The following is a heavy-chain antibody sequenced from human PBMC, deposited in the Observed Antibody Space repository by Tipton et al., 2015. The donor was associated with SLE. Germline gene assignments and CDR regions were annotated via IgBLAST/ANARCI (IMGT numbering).Heavy chain of an antibody. J-gene: IGHJ6*03. V-gene: IGHV4-34*01. Sequence: GSLRLSCAVYGGSFSGYYWSWIRQPPGKGLEWIGEINHSGSTNYNPSLKSRVTISVDTSKNQFSLKLSSVTAADTAVYYCARESGKAMYYYYYYMDVWGKGTTVTISS. CDR1: GGSFSGYY. CDR2: INHSGST. D-gene: IGHD4-23*01. CDR3: ARESGKAMYYYYYYMDV.